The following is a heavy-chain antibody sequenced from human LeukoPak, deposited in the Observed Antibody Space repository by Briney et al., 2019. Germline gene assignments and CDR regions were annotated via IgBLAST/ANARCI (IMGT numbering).Heavy chain of an antibody. CDR2: INPNSGGT. CDR3: AREGGSSSWYDY. J-gene: IGHJ4*02. CDR1: GYTFTGYY. V-gene: IGHV1-2*02. Sequence: ASVKVSCKASGYTFTGYYMHWVRQAPGQGLEWMGWINPNSGGTNYAQKFQGRVTMTRDTSTSTVYMEMSSLRSEDTALYYCAREGGSSSWYDYWGQGTLVTVSS. D-gene: IGHD6-13*01.